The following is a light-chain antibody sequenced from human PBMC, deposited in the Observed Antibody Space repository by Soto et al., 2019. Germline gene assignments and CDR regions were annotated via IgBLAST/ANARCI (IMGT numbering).Light chain of an antibody. CDR2: GAS. J-gene: IGKJ1*01. CDR3: HQYGSPPGT. CDR1: QSVSSY. Sequence: IGLTQSPGTLSLSPGERATLSCRASQSVSSYLAWYQQKPGQSPRLLIYGASSTATGVPDRFSGSGSGTDFTLSIDRLEAEDVVVYCCHQYGSPPGTFGQGTKVDIK. V-gene: IGKV3-20*01.